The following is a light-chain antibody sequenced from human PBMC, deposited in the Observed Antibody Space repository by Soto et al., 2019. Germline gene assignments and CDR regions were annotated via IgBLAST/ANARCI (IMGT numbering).Light chain of an antibody. J-gene: IGLJ2*01. CDR3: SSYAKDRTLL. CDR2: EVT. V-gene: IGLV2-14*01. CDR1: SSDIGTYDF. Sequence: QSVLTQPAYVSGSPGQSITISCTGTSSDIGTYDFVSWYQQHPGTAPKLILYEVTNRPPGLSDRFSGSKSGNTASLLISGLQADDEADYFCSSYAKDRTLLFGGGTKVTVL.